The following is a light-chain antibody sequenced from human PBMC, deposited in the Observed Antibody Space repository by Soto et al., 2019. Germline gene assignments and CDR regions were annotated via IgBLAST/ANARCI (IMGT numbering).Light chain of an antibody. CDR2: LNNDGSH. J-gene: IGLJ2*01. CDR1: SGHSSYA. CDR3: QTWGTGFQF. Sequence: QPVLTQSPSASASLGASVKLTCTLSSGHSSYAIAWHQKQPGKGPRYLMDLNNDGSHTKGDGIPDRFSGSSSEADRFLIISSLQSEDEADYYCQTWGTGFQFFGGGTKLTVL. V-gene: IGLV4-69*01.